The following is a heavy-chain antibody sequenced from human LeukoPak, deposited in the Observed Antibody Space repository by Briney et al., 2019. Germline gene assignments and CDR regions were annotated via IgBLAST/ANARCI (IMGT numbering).Heavy chain of an antibody. J-gene: IGHJ4*02. D-gene: IGHD6-19*01. V-gene: IGHV4-39*01. Sequence: SETLSLTCTVSGGSISSRSHWWGWIRQPRGKGLEWIGSIYYSGTTYYKPSLKSRVTISVDTSKTQFSLRLNSVTAADTAVYYCARWSGSEGFYFDYWGQGTLVTVSS. CDR2: IYYSGTT. CDR3: ARWSGSEGFYFDY. CDR1: GGSISSRSHW.